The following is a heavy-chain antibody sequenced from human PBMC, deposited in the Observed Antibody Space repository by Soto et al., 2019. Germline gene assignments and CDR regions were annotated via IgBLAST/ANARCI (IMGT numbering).Heavy chain of an antibody. CDR3: ARDRLAFDYYDSSGYSFDY. D-gene: IGHD3-22*01. CDR1: GGTFSSYA. V-gene: IGHV1-69*13. Sequence: GASVKFSCKASGGTFSSYAISWVRQAPGQGREWMGAIIPIFGTANYAQKFQGRVTITADESTSTAYMELSSLRSEDRAVYYCARDRLAFDYYDSSGYSFDYWGQGTLVTVSS. J-gene: IGHJ4*02. CDR2: IIPIFGTA.